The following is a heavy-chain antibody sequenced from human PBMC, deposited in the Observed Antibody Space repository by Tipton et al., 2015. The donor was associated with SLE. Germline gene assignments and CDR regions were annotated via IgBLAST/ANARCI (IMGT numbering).Heavy chain of an antibody. J-gene: IGHJ3*02. Sequence: TLSLTCAVYGGSFSGNYWAWIRQPPGKGLEWIGSVYYSGSTYYNPSLKSRVTISVDTSTNQFSLRLTSVTAADTALYYCGRAKIGMGYVFDIWGQGTMVTVS. V-gene: IGHV4-34*01. CDR3: GRAKIGMGYVFDI. CDR1: GGSFSGNY. CDR2: VYYSGST. D-gene: IGHD2-15*01.